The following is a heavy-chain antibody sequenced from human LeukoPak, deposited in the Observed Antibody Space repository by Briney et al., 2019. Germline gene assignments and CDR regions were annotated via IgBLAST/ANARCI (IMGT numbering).Heavy chain of an antibody. CDR3: AKEQDNLLLLSHFDA. Sequence: GSLRLSCAGSGFTFYNYALNWVRQAPGKGLQWVAAVSGDGQRTFYADSVKGRFTIFRDNSMNTLSLQMNSLRADDTALYYCAKEQDNLLLLSHFDAWGQGVLVTVSA. V-gene: IGHV3-23*01. CDR1: GFTFYNYA. J-gene: IGHJ4*02. CDR2: VSGDGQRT. D-gene: IGHD1-14*01.